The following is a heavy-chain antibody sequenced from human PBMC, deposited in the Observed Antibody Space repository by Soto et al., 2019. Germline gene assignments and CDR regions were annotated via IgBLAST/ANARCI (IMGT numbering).Heavy chain of an antibody. D-gene: IGHD3-10*01. V-gene: IGHV4-59*01. CDR1: GVSIRSYF. CDR2: TYYTADT. J-gene: IGHJ4*02. Sequence: QVHLQESGPQLVRPSETLSLSCTVSGVSIRSYFWSWIRQPPGKGLEWIGWTYYTADTRYNPSLDSRASISADPYKKQFSLRLSPVTAADTALYFCAGSKNRGEAIDYWGQGALVTVSS. CDR3: AGSKNRGEAIDY.